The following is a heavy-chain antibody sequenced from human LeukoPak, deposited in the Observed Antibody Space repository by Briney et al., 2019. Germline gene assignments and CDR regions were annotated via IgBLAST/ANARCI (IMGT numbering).Heavy chain of an antibody. V-gene: IGHV3-7*01. CDR3: ARDHAFSYYYYYMDV. D-gene: IGHD3-3*01. Sequence: GGSLRLSCAASGFIFSSYWMSWVRQAPGKGLEWVANINQDGSEKYYVDSVKGRFTISRDNAKNSLYLQMNSLRAEDTAVYYCARDHAFSYYYYYMDVWGKGTTVTVSS. CDR1: GFIFSSYW. CDR2: INQDGSEK. J-gene: IGHJ6*03.